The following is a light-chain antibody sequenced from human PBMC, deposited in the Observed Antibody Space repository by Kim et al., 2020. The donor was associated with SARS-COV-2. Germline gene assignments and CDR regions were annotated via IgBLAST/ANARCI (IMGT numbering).Light chain of an antibody. Sequence: GAPGQKATITCSGSGLGDKCAFWYQQKPGQSPVLVIYQDTRRPSGIPERFSGSNDGNTATLTISGTQAMDAADYYCQAWDSSAGVFGGGNQLTVL. CDR1: GLGDKC. CDR2: QDT. J-gene: IGLJ3*02. V-gene: IGLV3-1*01. CDR3: QAWDSSAGV.